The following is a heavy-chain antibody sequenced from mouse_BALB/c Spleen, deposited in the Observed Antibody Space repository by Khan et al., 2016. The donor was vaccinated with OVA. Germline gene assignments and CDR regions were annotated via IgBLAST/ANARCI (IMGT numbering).Heavy chain of an antibody. CDR1: GYSITSDYA. V-gene: IGHV3-2*02. J-gene: IGHJ3*01. Sequence: EVQLQESGPGLVKPSQSLSLTCTVTGYSITSDYAWNWIRQFPGNKLAWMGYIRSSGRTSYTPSLTRRLSLTLHPSKNQFFLQLNSVTTAETATYEGAGGRDYWGKGTLVTVSA. CDR3: AGGRDY. CDR2: IRSSGRT.